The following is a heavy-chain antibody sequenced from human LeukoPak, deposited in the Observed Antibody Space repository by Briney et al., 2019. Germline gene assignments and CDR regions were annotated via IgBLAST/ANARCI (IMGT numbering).Heavy chain of an antibody. CDR1: GFTFSGAW. V-gene: IGHV3-7*03. CDR3: AKNRGAGSHYYYHMNV. J-gene: IGHJ6*03. CDR2: IKEDGSEK. Sequence: GGSLRLSCAASGFTFSGAWMSWVRQAPGKGLEWVANIKEDGSEKHYVDSVNGRFTISRDNSKNTLYLQLNSLRVEDTAVYYCAKNRGAGSHYYYHMNVWGKGTTVTVSS. D-gene: IGHD1-26*01.